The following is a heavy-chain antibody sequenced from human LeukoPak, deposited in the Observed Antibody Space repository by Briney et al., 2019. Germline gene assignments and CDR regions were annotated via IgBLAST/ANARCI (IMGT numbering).Heavy chain of an antibody. J-gene: IGHJ4*02. D-gene: IGHD3-10*01. Sequence: GESLKIPCKGSGYSFNSFWIGWVRHRPGKGLEYSGIIYPSDSDIRYSPSFQGQVTISADKSINTAYLQWNSLTASDTAMYYCGKLSDTIRDSDFDYWGQGTLVTVSS. CDR3: GKLSDTIRDSDFDY. V-gene: IGHV5-51*01. CDR2: IYPSDSDI. CDR1: GYSFNSFW.